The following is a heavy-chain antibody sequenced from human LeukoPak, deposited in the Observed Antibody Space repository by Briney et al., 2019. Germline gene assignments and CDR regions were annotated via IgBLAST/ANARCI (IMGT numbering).Heavy chain of an antibody. CDR2: ISGSGGST. J-gene: IGHJ1*01. Sequence: GGSLRLSCAASGFTFSSYAMSWVRQAPGKGLEWVSAISGSGGSTYYADSVKGRFTISRDNSKNTLYLQMNSLRAEDTAVYYCATHSSSWYEYFQHWGQGTPVTVSS. CDR1: GFTFSSYA. V-gene: IGHV3-23*01. CDR3: ATHSSSWYEYFQH. D-gene: IGHD6-13*01.